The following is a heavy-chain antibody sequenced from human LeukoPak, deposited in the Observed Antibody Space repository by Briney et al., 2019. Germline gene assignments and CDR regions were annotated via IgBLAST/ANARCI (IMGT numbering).Heavy chain of an antibody. D-gene: IGHD2-15*01. CDR1: GFTLSSYA. CDR2: VSGDGGYT. CDR3: AKGGTMTKRGYSDY. J-gene: IGHJ4*02. Sequence: GGSLRLSCAASGFTLSSYAMGWVRLAPGKGLEWVSGVSGDGGYTYYADSVKGRFTISRDNSKSTLCLQMNSLRADDTAVYYCAKGGTMTKRGYSDYWAQGTLVTVSS. V-gene: IGHV3-23*01.